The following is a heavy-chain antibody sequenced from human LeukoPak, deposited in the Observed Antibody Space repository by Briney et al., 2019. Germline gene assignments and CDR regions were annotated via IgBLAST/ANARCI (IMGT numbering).Heavy chain of an antibody. CDR1: AFIFSGHW. CDR2: IKEDGSER. J-gene: IGHJ3*01. CDR3: ARSSYSSSSSV. V-gene: IGHV3-7*03. Sequence: GGSLRLSCEGSAFIFSGHWMNWVRQTPGKGLEWVASIKEDGSERQYVDSVKGRFSISRDNTKGSLFLQLNSLRAEDTAVYYCARSSYSSSSSVWGQGTMVTVSS. D-gene: IGHD6-6*01.